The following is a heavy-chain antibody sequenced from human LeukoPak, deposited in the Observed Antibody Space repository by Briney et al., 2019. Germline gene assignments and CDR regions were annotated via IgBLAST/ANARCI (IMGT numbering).Heavy chain of an antibody. D-gene: IGHD6-19*01. CDR2: ISWKSGSI. J-gene: IGHJ6*02. CDR3: ARGDSSGWSTYYYYGMDV. V-gene: IGHV3-9*01. Sequence: GGSLRLSCAASGFTFDDDVMHWVRQAPGKGLEWVSGISWKSGSIGYADSVKGRFTISRDNAKNSLYLQMNSLRAEDTAVYYCARGDSSGWSTYYYYGMDVWGQGTTVTVSS. CDR1: GFTFDDDV.